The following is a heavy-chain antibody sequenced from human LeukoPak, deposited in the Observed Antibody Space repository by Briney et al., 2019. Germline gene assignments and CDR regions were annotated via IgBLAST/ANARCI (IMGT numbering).Heavy chain of an antibody. CDR1: GYTFTSYD. CDR3: VRYIAVADRNYNYYGMDV. Sequence: ASVKVSCTASGYTFTSYDINWVRQATGQGLEWVGWMNPNSGNRGHAQKFQGRVTMTTDTSISTAYMELSSLRSEDTAVYYCVRYIAVADRNYNYYGMDVWGQGTTVTVSS. D-gene: IGHD6-19*01. V-gene: IGHV1-8*01. CDR2: MNPNSGNR. J-gene: IGHJ6*02.